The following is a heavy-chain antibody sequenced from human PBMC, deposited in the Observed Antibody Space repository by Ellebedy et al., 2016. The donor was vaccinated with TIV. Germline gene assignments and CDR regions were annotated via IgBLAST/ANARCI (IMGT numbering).Heavy chain of an antibody. CDR1: GFTFSSYW. V-gene: IGHV3-7*01. CDR3: SRAASGIVVVNHWGY. Sequence: GESLKISCAASGFTFSSYWMSWVRQAPGKGLEWVANIKKDGSEKYYVDSVKGRFTISRDNAKNSLYLQMNSLRAEETAVYYCSRAASGIVVVNHWGYWGQGTLVTVSS. D-gene: IGHD3-22*01. J-gene: IGHJ4*02. CDR2: IKKDGSEK.